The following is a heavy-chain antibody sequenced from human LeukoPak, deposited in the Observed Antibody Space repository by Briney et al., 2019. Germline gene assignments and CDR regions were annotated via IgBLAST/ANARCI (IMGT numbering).Heavy chain of an antibody. V-gene: IGHV1-18*01. CDR3: ARDFLVPAAIGYYYYMDV. CDR1: GYSFTSYG. D-gene: IGHD2-2*01. J-gene: IGHJ6*03. CDR2: ISAYNGNT. Sequence: KISCKGSGYSFTSYGISWVRQAPGQGLEWMGWISAYNGNTNYAQKLQGRVTMTTDTSTSTAYMELRSLRSDDTAVYYCARDFLVPAAIGYYYYMDVWGKGTTVTVSS.